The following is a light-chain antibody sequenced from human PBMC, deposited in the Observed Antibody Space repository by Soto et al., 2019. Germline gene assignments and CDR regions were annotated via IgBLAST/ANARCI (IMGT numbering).Light chain of an antibody. Sequence: DIQMTQSPSSLSASVGDRVTITCRASQSISSYLNWYQQKPGKAPKLLIYDASSFESGVPSRFSGSGSGTEFTLTISSLQPDDFATYYCQQYNSLWTFGQGTKVDIK. V-gene: IGKV1-5*01. CDR1: QSISSY. J-gene: IGKJ1*01. CDR3: QQYNSLWT. CDR2: DAS.